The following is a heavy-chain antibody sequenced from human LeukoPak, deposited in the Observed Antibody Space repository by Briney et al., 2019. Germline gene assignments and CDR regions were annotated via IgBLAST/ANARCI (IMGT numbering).Heavy chain of an antibody. V-gene: IGHV4-34*01. CDR2: INHSGST. CDR1: GGSFSGYY. CDR3: AREDRGLVVITTLDAFDI. J-gene: IGHJ3*02. Sequence: SETLSLTCAVYGGSFSGYYWSWIRQPPGKGLEWIGEINHSGSTNYNPSLKSRVTISVDTSKNQFSLKLSSVTAADTAVYYCAREDRGLVVITTLDAFDIWGQGTMVTVSS. D-gene: IGHD3-22*01.